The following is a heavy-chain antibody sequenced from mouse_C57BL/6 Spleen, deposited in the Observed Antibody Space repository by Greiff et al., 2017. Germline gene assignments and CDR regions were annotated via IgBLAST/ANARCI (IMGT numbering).Heavy chain of an antibody. Sequence: EVQLQQSGAELVRPGASVKLSCTASGFNIKDYYMHWVKQRPEQGLEWIGRIDPEDGDTEYAPKFQGKATMTADTSSNTAYLQRSSLTSEDTAVYYCTTPITTVVATFSYYFDYWGQGTTLTVSS. CDR2: IDPEDGDT. J-gene: IGHJ2*01. CDR1: GFNIKDYY. D-gene: IGHD1-1*01. V-gene: IGHV14-1*01. CDR3: TTPITTVVATFSYYFDY.